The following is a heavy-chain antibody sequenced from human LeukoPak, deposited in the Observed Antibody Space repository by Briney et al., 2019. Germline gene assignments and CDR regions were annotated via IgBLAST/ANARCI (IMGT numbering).Heavy chain of an antibody. D-gene: IGHD2-15*01. CDR3: AAPSVVAAFQR. Sequence: GGSLRLSCAASGFTLSSYWMNWVRQLPGKGLVWVSRINSDGSSTSYADSVKGRFTISRDNAKNTLYLQMNSLRAEDSAVYFCAAPSVVAAFQRWGQGTLVTVSS. CDR2: INSDGSST. V-gene: IGHV3-74*01. CDR1: GFTLSSYW. J-gene: IGHJ1*01.